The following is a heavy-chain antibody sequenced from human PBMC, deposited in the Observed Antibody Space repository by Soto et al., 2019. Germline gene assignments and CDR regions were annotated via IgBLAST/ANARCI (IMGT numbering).Heavy chain of an antibody. J-gene: IGHJ5*02. Sequence: SETLSLTCAVSGGSISSSNWWSWVRQPPGKGLEWIGEIYHSGSTNYNPSLKSRVTISVDKSKNQFSLKLSSVTAADTAVYYCARDWYYGSGSYYSDWFDPWGQGTLVTVSS. D-gene: IGHD3-10*01. V-gene: IGHV4-4*02. CDR1: GGSISSSNW. CDR3: ARDWYYGSGSYYSDWFDP. CDR2: IYHSGST.